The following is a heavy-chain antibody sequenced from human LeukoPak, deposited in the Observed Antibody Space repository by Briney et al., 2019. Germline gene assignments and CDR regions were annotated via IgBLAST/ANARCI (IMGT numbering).Heavy chain of an antibody. J-gene: IGHJ1*01. V-gene: IGHV3-23*01. D-gene: IGHD3-10*01. CDR1: GFTFSSYA. CDR2: ISGSGGST. CDR3: ALGSGSYGPTYFQH. Sequence: GGSLRLSCAASGFTFSSYAMSWVRQAPGKGLEWVSAISGSGGSTYYADSVKGRFTISRDNSKNTLYLKMNSLRAEDTAVYYCALGSGSYGPTYFQHWGQGTLVTVSS.